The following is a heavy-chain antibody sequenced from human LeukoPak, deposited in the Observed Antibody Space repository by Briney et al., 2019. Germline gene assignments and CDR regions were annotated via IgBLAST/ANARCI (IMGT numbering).Heavy chain of an antibody. D-gene: IGHD3-22*01. J-gene: IGHJ5*02. CDR1: GVSISSGGYS. V-gene: IGHV4-30-2*01. CDR2: IYHSGST. CDR3: ARAPYYYDPSGRVSWFDH. Sequence: SETLSLTCAVAGVSISSGGYSWGWIRQPPGKGLEWIVYIYHSGSTYYNPSLESRVTISVDRSKNLFSLKLTSVTAADTAVYYCARAPYYYDPSGRVSWFDHWGQGTPVTVSS.